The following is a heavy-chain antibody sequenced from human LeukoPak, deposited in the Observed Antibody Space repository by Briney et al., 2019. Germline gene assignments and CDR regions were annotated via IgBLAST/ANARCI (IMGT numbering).Heavy chain of an antibody. CDR1: GFSVSTYS. J-gene: IGHJ4*02. CDR2: IVGSSSTI. D-gene: IGHD1-1*01. Sequence: GGSLRLSCAASGFSVSTYSMNWVRQPPGKGLEWVSYIVGSSSTIYYADSVKGRFTISRDNAKNSLYLQMDSLRAEDTAVYYCATDSPETAAFDYWGQGTLVTVSS. CDR3: ATDSPETAAFDY. V-gene: IGHV3-48*04.